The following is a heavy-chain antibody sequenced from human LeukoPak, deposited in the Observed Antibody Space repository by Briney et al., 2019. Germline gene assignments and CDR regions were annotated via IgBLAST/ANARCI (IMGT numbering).Heavy chain of an antibody. CDR2: ISSSSSDI. Sequence: PGGSLRLSCAASGFTFSSYSMNWVRQAPGKGLEWVSSISSSSSDIYYADSVKGRFTISRDNAKNSLYLQMNSLRAEDTAVYYCARCSMVRGVIRFNWFDPWGQGTLVTVPS. J-gene: IGHJ5*02. CDR1: GFTFSSYS. V-gene: IGHV3-21*01. D-gene: IGHD3-10*01. CDR3: ARCSMVRGVIRFNWFDP.